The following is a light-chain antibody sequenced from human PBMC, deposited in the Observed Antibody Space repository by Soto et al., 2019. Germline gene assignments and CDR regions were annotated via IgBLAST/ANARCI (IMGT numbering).Light chain of an antibody. V-gene: IGKV3D-15*01. CDR1: QSVSSN. J-gene: IGKJ1*01. CDR2: DAS. Sequence: EIVMTQSPATLSVSPGERATLSCRASQSVSSNLAWYQQKPGQGPRLLIYDASTRATGIPARFSGSGSGTEFTLTISSLPSEDLSVYYCQQYNNWPPWTFGQGTKVDIK. CDR3: QQYNNWPPWT.